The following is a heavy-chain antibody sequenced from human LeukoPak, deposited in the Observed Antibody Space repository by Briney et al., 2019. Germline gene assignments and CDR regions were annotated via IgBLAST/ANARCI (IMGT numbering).Heavy chain of an antibody. Sequence: GGSLRLSCAASGFTFSSYWMHWVRHAPGKGLVWVSRINSDGSSTTYADSVKGRFTVSRDNAKNTLYLQMNSLRAEDTAVYYCVLGGKQLARYITPKYYFDYWGQGTLVTVSS. D-gene: IGHD4-23*01. V-gene: IGHV3-74*01. CDR3: VLGGKQLARYITPKYYFDY. CDR1: GFTFSSYW. J-gene: IGHJ4*02. CDR2: INSDGSST.